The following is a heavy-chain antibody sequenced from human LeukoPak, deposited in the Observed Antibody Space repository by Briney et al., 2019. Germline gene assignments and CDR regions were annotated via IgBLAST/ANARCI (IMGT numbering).Heavy chain of an antibody. CDR2: IYYSGST. CDR1: GGSISSGGYY. Sequence: MASQTLSLTCTVSGGSISSGGYYWSWIRQHPGKGLEWIGYIYYSGSTYYNPSLKSRVTISVDTSKNQFSLKLSSVTAADTAVYYCARDKEPPMVYFDYWAREPWSPSPQ. CDR3: ARDKEPPMVYFDY. V-gene: IGHV4-31*03. D-gene: IGHD3-10*01. J-gene: IGHJ4*02.